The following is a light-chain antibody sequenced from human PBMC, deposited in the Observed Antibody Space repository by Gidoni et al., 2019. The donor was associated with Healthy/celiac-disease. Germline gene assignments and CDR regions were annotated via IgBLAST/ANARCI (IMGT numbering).Light chain of an antibody. CDR1: QSVSSY. CDR3: QQRSNWPPWYT. Sequence: EIVLTQFPASLSLSPGERATLSCRASQSVSSYLAWYQQKPGQAPRLLIYDASNRATGIPARFSGSGSGTDFTLTISSLEPEDFAVYYCQQRSNWPPWYTFGQGTKLEIK. J-gene: IGKJ2*01. CDR2: DAS. V-gene: IGKV3-11*01.